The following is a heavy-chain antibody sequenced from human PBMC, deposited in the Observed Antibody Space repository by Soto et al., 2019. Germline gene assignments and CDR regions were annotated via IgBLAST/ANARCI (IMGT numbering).Heavy chain of an antibody. CDR2: INHSGST. J-gene: IGHJ4*02. Sequence: PSETLSLSCAVYGGSFSGYYWSWIRQPPGKGLEWIGEINHSGSTNYNPSLKSRVTISVDTSKNQFSLKLSSVTAADTAVYYCARGEYSSSLGFDYWGQGTLVTSPQ. CDR3: ARGEYSSSLGFDY. D-gene: IGHD6-6*01. CDR1: GGSFSGYY. V-gene: IGHV4-34*01.